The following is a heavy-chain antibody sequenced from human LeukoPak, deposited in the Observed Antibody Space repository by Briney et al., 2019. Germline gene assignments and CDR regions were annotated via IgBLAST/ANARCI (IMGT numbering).Heavy chain of an antibody. J-gene: IGHJ4*02. CDR1: GGTFSSYA. D-gene: IGHD3-10*01. Sequence: AVKVSFKASGGTFSSYAISWVRQAPGQGLEWMGGIIPIFGTANYAQKFQGRVTITADESTSTAYMELSSLRSEDTAVYYCARGVFWDYGSGSYSDYWGEGTLVTVSS. V-gene: IGHV1-69*13. CDR3: ARGVFWDYGSGSYSDY. CDR2: IIPIFGTA.